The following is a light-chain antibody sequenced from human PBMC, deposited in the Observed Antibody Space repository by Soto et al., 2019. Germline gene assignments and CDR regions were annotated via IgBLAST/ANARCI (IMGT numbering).Light chain of an antibody. Sequence: PGARATLSSRASQSVSSSYLTWYQQKPGQAPRLLIYGASTRATGIPARFSGSGSGTEFTLTISSLQSEDFAVYYCQQYNNWPPWTFGQGTKVEIK. V-gene: IGKV3-15*01. CDR3: QQYNNWPPWT. CDR2: GAS. CDR1: QSVSSSY. J-gene: IGKJ1*01.